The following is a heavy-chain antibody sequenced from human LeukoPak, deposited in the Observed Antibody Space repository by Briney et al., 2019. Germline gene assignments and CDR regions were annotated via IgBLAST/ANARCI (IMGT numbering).Heavy chain of an antibody. J-gene: IGHJ4*02. CDR3: ATPGRAILRFLEWLLYF. CDR2: ISAYNGNT. CDR1: GYTFTSYG. Sequence: ASVKVSCKASGYTFTSYGISWVRQAPGQGLEWMGWISAYNGNTNYAQKLQGRVTMTTDTSTSTAYMELRSLRSDDTAVYYCATPGRAILRFLEWLLYFWGQGTLVTVSS. D-gene: IGHD3-3*01. V-gene: IGHV1-18*01.